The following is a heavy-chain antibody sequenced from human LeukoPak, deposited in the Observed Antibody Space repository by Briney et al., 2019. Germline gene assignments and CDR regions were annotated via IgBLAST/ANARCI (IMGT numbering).Heavy chain of an antibody. V-gene: IGHV4-59*01. CDR1: GGSISTYY. D-gene: IGHD4-23*01. CDR2: IYYSGST. J-gene: IGHJ5*02. CDR3: ARAQAEYMTTVDWFDP. Sequence: SETLSLTCPVSGGSISTYYWSWIRQPPGKGLEWIGYIYYSGSTNYNPSLKSRVVISVDTSKNQFSLKLNSVTAADTAVYYCARAQAEYMTTVDWFDPWGQGTLVTVSS.